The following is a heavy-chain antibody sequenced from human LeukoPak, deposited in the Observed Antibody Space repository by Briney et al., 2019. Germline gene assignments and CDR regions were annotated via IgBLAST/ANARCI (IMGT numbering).Heavy chain of an antibody. V-gene: IGHV4-61*01. CDR3: ARDNQWLNAFDI. Sequence: PSETLSLTYTVSGGSISSSSYYWGWIRQPPGKGLEWIGYSYYIESTNYNPSLKSRVTISVDTSRNRFSLKLSSVTAADTAMYYCARDNQWLNAFDIWGQGTMVTVSS. CDR2: SYYIEST. J-gene: IGHJ3*02. D-gene: IGHD3-22*01. CDR1: GGSISSSSYY.